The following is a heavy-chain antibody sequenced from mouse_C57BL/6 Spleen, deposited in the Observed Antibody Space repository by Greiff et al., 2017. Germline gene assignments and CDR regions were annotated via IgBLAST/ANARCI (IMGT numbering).Heavy chain of an antibody. CDR3: ASDGYYFDY. CDR1: GYTFTSYW. Sequence: QVQLQQPGAELVKPGASVKLSCKASGYTFTSYWMHWVNQRPGQGLEWIGMIHPNSGSTNYNEKFKNKATLTVDTSSSTAYMQLSSLTSEDSAVYYCASDGYYFDYWGQGTTLTVSS. CDR2: IHPNSGST. D-gene: IGHD2-3*01. J-gene: IGHJ2*01. V-gene: IGHV1-64*01.